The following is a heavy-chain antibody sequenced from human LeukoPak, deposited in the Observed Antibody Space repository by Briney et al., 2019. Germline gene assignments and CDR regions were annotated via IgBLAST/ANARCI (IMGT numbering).Heavy chain of an antibody. J-gene: IGHJ1*01. CDR3: ATNSPPQH. D-gene: IGHD4-23*01. CDR1: GGSFSGYY. CDR2: INHSGST. Sequence: SETLSLTCAVYGGSFSGYYWSWIRQPPGKGLEWIGEINHSGSTNYNPSLKSRVTISVDTSKNQFSLKLSSVTAADTAVYYCATNSPPQHWGQGTLVTVS. V-gene: IGHV4-34*01.